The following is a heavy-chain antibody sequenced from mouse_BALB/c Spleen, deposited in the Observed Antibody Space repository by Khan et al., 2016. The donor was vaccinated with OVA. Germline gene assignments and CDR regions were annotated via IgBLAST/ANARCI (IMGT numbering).Heavy chain of an antibody. V-gene: IGHV2-2*02. CDR2: IWSAGST. Sequence: QVQLKQSGPGLVQPSQSLSITCTVSGFSLTNYSLHWVRQSPGKGLEWLGVIWSAGSTDYNAAFISRLTIRKDNSRSQVFFKMNSLQPNDTAIYYCARRGYDYGRGALFAYGGQGTLVTVSA. D-gene: IGHD2-4*01. CDR3: ARRGYDYGRGALFAY. CDR1: GFSLTNYS. J-gene: IGHJ3*01.